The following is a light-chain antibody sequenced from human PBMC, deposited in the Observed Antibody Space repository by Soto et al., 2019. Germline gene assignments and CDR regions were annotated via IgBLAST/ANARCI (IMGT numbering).Light chain of an antibody. CDR3: SLYTSENTYV. CDR1: STDFVSYNR. V-gene: IGLV2-18*01. Sequence: SVLTQPPSVSGSPGQSVTISCTGTSTDFVSYNRVSWYQQPPGTAPKLIIYEASNRPSGVPDRFSGSKSDNTASLTISGLQAADEADYYCSLYTSENTYVFGTGTKVTVL. J-gene: IGLJ1*01. CDR2: EAS.